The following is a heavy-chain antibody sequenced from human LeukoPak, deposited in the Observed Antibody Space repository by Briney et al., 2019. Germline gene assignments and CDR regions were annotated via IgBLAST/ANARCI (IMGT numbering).Heavy chain of an antibody. D-gene: IGHD3-22*01. CDR2: IQSDGRT. V-gene: IGHV3-74*01. CDR1: AFTFSSNW. CDR3: ARAPSEVGGYYPEYFRH. J-gene: IGHJ1*01. Sequence: GQSLRLSCEVSAFTFSSNWMHWVRHAPGKGLVWVSRIQSDGRTNYADSVKGRFTISRDNAKNTVSLQMDSLRAEDTGVYYCARAPSEVGGYYPEYFRHWGQGTLVTVSS.